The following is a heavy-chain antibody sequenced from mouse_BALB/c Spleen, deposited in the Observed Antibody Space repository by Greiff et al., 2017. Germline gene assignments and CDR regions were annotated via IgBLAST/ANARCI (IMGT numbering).Heavy chain of an antibody. CDR1: GFSLTSYG. CDR2: IWSGGST. V-gene: IGHV2-4-1*01. CDR3: ARKGGYGNYYYAMDY. Sequence: VQVVESGPGLVQPSQSLSITCTVSGFSLTSYGVHWVRQSPGKGLEWLGVIWSGGSTDYNAAFISRLSISKDNSKSQVFFKMNSLQADDTAIYYCARKGGYGNYYYAMDYWGQGTSVTVSS. D-gene: IGHD2-1*01. J-gene: IGHJ4*01.